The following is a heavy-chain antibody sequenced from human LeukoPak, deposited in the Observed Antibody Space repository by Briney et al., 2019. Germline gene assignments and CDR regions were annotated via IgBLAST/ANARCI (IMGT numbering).Heavy chain of an antibody. CDR2: IYSGGST. Sequence: GGSLRLSCAASGFTVSRNYMSWVRQAPGKGLEWVSVIYSGGSTYYADSVKGRFTISRDNSKNTLYLQMNSLRAEDTAVYYCARDFNYGSGSNYYYYMDVWGKGTTVTVSS. J-gene: IGHJ6*03. CDR3: ARDFNYGSGSNYYYYMDV. V-gene: IGHV3-53*01. CDR1: GFTVSRNY. D-gene: IGHD3-10*01.